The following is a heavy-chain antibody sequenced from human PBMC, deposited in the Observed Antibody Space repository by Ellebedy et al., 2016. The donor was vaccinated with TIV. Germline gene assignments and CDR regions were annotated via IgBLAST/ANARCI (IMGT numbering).Heavy chain of an antibody. CDR3: ATDEGGSYDS. CDR2: ISRDGDIR. Sequence: GESLKISCAASGFTFSNHWMHWVRHAPGKGLEWVSRISRDGDIRGYAEFAKGRFTVSRDNTKNTLYLQMRGLRADDSAVYYCATDEGGSYDSWGQGTRVSVSS. CDR1: GFTFSNHW. D-gene: IGHD1-26*01. V-gene: IGHV3-74*01. J-gene: IGHJ4*02.